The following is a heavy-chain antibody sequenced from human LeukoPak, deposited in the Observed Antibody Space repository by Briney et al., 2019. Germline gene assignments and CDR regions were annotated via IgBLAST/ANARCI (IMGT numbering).Heavy chain of an antibody. CDR1: GYTFTSYT. CDR2: INTNTGNP. D-gene: IGHD1-26*01. J-gene: IGHJ4*02. CDR3: ARAPTPKVGATIYHFDH. Sequence: GASVKVSCKASGYTFTSYTLNWVRQAPGQGLESLGWINTNTGNPTYAQDFAGRFVFSLDTSVSTAYLQISGLKAEDTAVYYCARAPTPKVGATIYHFDHWGQGTLVTVSS. V-gene: IGHV7-4-1*02.